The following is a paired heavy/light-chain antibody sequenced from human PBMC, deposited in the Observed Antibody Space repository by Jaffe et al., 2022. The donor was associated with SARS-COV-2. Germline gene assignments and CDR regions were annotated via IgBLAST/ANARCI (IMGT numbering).Heavy chain of an antibody. CDR3: AREYYYGSGSWIDP. CDR1: GFTITRHW. V-gene: IGHV3-74*03. Sequence: EERLVESGGGLIRPGGSLRLSCAASGFTITRHWMHWVRQAPGKGLVWVSRINSDGTHTTYTDSVKGRFTTSRDNARNTLYLQMNSLRAEDTAVYYCAREYYYGSGSWIDPWGPGTLVTVSS. D-gene: IGHD3-10*01. CDR2: INSDGTHT. J-gene: IGHJ5*02.
Light chain of an antibody. Sequence: QSALTQPASVSGSVGQSITISCTGSSSDVESYNLVSWYQQYPGKAPKLIIYEVTKRPSGVSTRFSGSKSGYTASLTISGLQADDEADYYCCSYAGEATYIFGSGTRVTVL. CDR2: EVT. CDR3: CSYAGEATYI. CDR1: SSDVESYNL. J-gene: IGLJ1*01. V-gene: IGLV2-23*02.